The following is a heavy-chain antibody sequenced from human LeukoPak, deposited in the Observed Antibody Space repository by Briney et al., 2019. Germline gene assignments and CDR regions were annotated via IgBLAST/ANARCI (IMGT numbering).Heavy chain of an antibody. CDR3: ARGAYSSSPHYYYYYYMDV. J-gene: IGHJ6*03. D-gene: IGHD6-6*01. V-gene: IGHV1-69*04. CDR1: GGTFSSYA. CDR2: IIPILGIA. Sequence: ASVKVSCKASGGTFSSYAISWVRQAPGQGLEWMGRIIPILGIANYAQKFQGRVTITADKSTSTAYMELSSLRSEDTAVYYCARGAYSSSPHYYYYYYMDVWGKGTTVTVSS.